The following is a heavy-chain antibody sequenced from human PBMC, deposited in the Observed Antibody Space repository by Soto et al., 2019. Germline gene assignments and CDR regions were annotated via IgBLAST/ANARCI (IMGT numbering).Heavy chain of an antibody. CDR1: GGSISTYY. J-gene: IGHJ6*02. Sequence: SETLSLTCSVSGGSISTYYWSWIRQPPGKGLEWIGHVYYSGSTNYSPSLKSRVTMSVDTSKNQFSLNLSSVTAADTAIYYCARDLGGYYYYGMDVWGQGTSVT. CDR2: VYYSGST. D-gene: IGHD1-26*01. V-gene: IGHV4-59*01. CDR3: ARDLGGYYYYGMDV.